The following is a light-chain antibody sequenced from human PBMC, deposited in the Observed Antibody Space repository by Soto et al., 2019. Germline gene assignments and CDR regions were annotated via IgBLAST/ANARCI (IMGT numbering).Light chain of an antibody. CDR3: CSYAGSSTLL. Sequence: QSALTQPASVSGSPGQSITVSCTGTSSDIGSYNLVSWYQHHPGKAPKLMIYAVSKRPSGVSSRFSGSKSGNPASLTISGLQAEDEADYFCCSYAGSSTLLFGGGTKLTVL. CDR2: AVS. V-gene: IGLV2-23*02. CDR1: SSDIGSYNL. J-gene: IGLJ3*02.